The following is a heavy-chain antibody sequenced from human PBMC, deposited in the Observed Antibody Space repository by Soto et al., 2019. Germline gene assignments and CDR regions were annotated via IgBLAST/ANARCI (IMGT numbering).Heavy chain of an antibody. V-gene: IGHV4-34*01. CDR1: WGCGSGYY. CDR3: ARRRGVVVPAAILGYYGMDV. J-gene: IGHJ6*02. D-gene: IGHD2-2*02. Sequence: PSVLQSDTKTVEWGCGSGYYGSWISKTPGKGREWMGGMNQSGSANDNPALKSRVTISVDTSKNQFSLKLSSVTAADTAVYYCARRRGVVVPAAILGYYGMDVWGPGPTVT. CDR2: MNQSGSA.